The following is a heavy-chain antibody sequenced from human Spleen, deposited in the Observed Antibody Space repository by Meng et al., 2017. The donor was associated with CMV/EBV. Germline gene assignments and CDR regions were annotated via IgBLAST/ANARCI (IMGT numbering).Heavy chain of an antibody. V-gene: IGHV3-9*01. J-gene: IGHJ3*01. D-gene: IGHD6-13*01. CDR3: AKGRIAAAADAFDV. CDR2: VNWNGDIV. CDR1: GFTFSSYE. Sequence: GGSLKISCAASGFTFSSYEMNWVRQAPGKGLDWVSSVNWNGDIVDYADSVKGRLTISRDNAKKSLYLEMNSLKTEDTALYFCAKGRIAAAADAFDVWGLGTMVTVSS.